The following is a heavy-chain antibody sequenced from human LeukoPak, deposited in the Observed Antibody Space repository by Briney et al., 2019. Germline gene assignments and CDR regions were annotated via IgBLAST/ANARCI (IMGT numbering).Heavy chain of an antibody. V-gene: IGHV4-59*01. CDR3: AKDSPRVATDGGYYFDY. CDR2: IYYTGST. CDR1: GGSISSYY. J-gene: IGHJ4*02. D-gene: IGHD5-12*01. Sequence: SETLSLTCTVSGGSISSYYWSWIRQPPGKGLEWIGYIYYTGSTNYNPSLKSRVTISVDTSKNQFSLKLSSVTAADTAVYYCAKDSPRVATDGGYYFDYWGQGTLVTVSS.